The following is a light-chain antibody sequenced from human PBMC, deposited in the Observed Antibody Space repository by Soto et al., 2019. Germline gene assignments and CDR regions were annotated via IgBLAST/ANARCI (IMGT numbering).Light chain of an antibody. Sequence: IQMTQSSSSLSASVGDRVTLTCRASQSISSWLAWYQQTPGKAPKLLIYKASSLESGVPSRFSGSGSGTEFTLTISRLQPDDFATYYCQQYNSYWTFGQGTKVDIK. J-gene: IGKJ1*01. CDR3: QQYNSYWT. CDR1: QSISSW. CDR2: KAS. V-gene: IGKV1-5*03.